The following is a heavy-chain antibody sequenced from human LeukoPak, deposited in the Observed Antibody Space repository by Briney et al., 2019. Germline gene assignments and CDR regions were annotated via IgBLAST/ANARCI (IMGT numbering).Heavy chain of an antibody. CDR1: GFTFSSYW. V-gene: IGHV3-7*01. J-gene: IGHJ4*02. Sequence: GGSLRLSCAASGFTFSSYWMNWVRQAPGKGLEWVANIKQDGSEKYFVDSVKGRSTISRDNAKNSLYLQMNTLRPEDTAVYYCARERQNKDFWSGGDYWGQGALVTVSS. CDR3: ARERQNKDFWSGGDY. CDR2: IKQDGSEK. D-gene: IGHD3-3*01.